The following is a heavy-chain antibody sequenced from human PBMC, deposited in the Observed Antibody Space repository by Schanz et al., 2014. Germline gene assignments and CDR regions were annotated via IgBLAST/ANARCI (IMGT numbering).Heavy chain of an antibody. D-gene: IGHD1-26*01. CDR2: ISGDGTTT. CDR1: GFTFSVYW. CDR3: ARDPSGSYGWFDP. J-gene: IGHJ5*02. Sequence: EVQLVESGGGFVQPGGSLRLSCAASGFTFSVYWMHWVRQPPGEGLVSVSRISGDGTTTSYADSVKGRFTISRDNSKNTLYLQMNSLRAEDTAVYYCARDPSGSYGWFDPWGQGTLVTVSS. V-gene: IGHV3-74*01.